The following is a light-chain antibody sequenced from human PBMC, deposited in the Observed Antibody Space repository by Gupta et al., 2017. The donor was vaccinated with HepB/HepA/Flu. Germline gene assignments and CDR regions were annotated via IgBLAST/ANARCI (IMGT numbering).Light chain of an antibody. Sequence: QSVLTHPSSASATPGPRVTISCSASSSNIGSNTVNWYQHLPGTAPKLLIYSNIQRPSGVPYRCSGCKSGTSASLATSGRQSEDEADYYCAAWDDSLNGNYVFGTGTKFTVL. CDR3: AAWDDSLNGNYV. J-gene: IGLJ1*01. CDR2: SNI. CDR1: SSNIGSNT. V-gene: IGLV1-44*01.